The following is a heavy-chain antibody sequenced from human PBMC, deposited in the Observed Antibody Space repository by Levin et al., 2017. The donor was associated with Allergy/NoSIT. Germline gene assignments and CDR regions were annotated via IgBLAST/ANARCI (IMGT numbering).Heavy chain of an antibody. CDR2: IYYSGST. Sequence: SETLSLTCTVSGGSISSSSYYWGWIRQPPGKGLEWIGSIYYSGSTYYNPSLKSRVTISVDTSKNQFSLKLSSVTAADTAVYYCASPGLNVRFGELLRDYWGQGTLVTVSS. J-gene: IGHJ4*02. V-gene: IGHV4-39*01. D-gene: IGHD3-10*01. CDR3: ASPGLNVRFGELLRDY. CDR1: GGSISSSSYY.